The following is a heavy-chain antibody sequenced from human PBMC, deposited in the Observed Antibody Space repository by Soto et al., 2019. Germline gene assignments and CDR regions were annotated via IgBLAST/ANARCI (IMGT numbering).Heavy chain of an antibody. CDR3: ARVPYYDSSGYYYVGNAFDN. D-gene: IGHD3-22*01. CDR2: FIPIFGTA. J-gene: IGHJ3*02. CDR1: GGTFSSYA. V-gene: IGHV1-69*01. Sequence: QVQLVQSGAEVKKPGSSVKVSCKASGGTFSSYAISWVRQAPGQGLEWMGGFIPIFGTANYAQKFQGRVKITTDESTSTAYMDLSSLRSEVTVVYYCARVPYYDSSGYYYVGNAFDNWGQGTMVTVSS.